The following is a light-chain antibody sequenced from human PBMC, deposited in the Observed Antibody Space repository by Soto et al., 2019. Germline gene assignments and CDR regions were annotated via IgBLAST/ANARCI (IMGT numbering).Light chain of an antibody. J-gene: IGKJ1*01. Sequence: IQVTQSPSSLSASVGDRVTITCRASQDIKNYLNWYQRKPGTAPRLLIYAASNLHSGVPSTFSASGSGTDFALNISSLQADDFGTYYCQQCFSLPWTFGQGTKVEVK. V-gene: IGKV1-39*01. CDR3: QQCFSLPWT. CDR2: AAS. CDR1: QDIKNY.